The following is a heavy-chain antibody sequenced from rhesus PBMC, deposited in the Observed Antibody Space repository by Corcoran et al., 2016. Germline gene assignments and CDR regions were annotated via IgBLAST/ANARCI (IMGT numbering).Heavy chain of an antibody. V-gene: IGHV4-169*02. CDR3: ASGDYYGGY. CDR1: GGSISSSY. D-gene: IGHD3-22*01. Sequence: QLQLQESGPGLVKPSETLSVTCAVSGGSISSSYWSWFRQAPGKGLEWIGIIYGSGSSTNYNPSLKSRVTLSVATSKNQLSLKLSSVTAADTAVYYCASGDYYGGYWGQGVLVTVSS. J-gene: IGHJ4*01. CDR2: IYGSGSST.